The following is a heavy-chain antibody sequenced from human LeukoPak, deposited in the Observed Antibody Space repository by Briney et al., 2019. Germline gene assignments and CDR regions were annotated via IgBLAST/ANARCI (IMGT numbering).Heavy chain of an antibody. D-gene: IGHD6-13*01. CDR2: INHSGST. V-gene: IGHV4-34*01. Sequence: SETLSLTCAVYGGSFSGYYWSWLRQPPGKGLEWIGEINHSGSTNYNPSLKSRVTISVDTSKNQFSLKLSSVTAADTAVYYCARGFWIAAAGPSPFDYWGQGTLVTVSS. CDR1: GGSFSGYY. CDR3: ARGFWIAAAGPSPFDY. J-gene: IGHJ4*02.